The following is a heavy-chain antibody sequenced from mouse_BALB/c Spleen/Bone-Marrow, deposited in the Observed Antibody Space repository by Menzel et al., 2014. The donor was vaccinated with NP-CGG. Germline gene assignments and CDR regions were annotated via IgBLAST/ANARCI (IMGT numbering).Heavy chain of an antibody. V-gene: IGHV14-3*02. CDR2: IDPANGNT. CDR3: ARGYDEGFAY. Sequence: VQLQQSGAELVKPGASVKLSCTASGFNIKDTYMHWVKQRPEQGLEWIGRIDPANGNTKYDPKFQGKATITADTSSNTADLQRSSLTSEDAAGYYCARGYDEGFAYWGQGTLVTVSA. CDR1: GFNIKDTY. D-gene: IGHD2-14*01. J-gene: IGHJ3*01.